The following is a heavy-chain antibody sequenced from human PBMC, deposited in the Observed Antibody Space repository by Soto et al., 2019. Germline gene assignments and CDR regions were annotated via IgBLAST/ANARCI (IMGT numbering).Heavy chain of an antibody. Sequence: EVQLVESGGGLVQPGGSLRLSCAASGFTVSSNYMSWVRQAPGKGLEWVSVIYSGGSTYYADSVKGRFTISRDNSKNTLYLQMNSLRAEDTAVYYCARQSPYDGSGHDAFDIWGQGTMVTVSS. V-gene: IGHV3-66*04. CDR3: ARQSPYDGSGHDAFDI. CDR2: IYSGGST. CDR1: GFTVSSNY. J-gene: IGHJ3*02. D-gene: IGHD3-10*01.